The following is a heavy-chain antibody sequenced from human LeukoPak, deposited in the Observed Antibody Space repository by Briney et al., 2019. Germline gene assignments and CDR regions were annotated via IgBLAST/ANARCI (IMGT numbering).Heavy chain of an antibody. CDR2: FYYGGST. Sequence: SETLSLTCTVSGGSISGSSHYWAWIRQPPGKGLEWIGHFYYGGSTYYNPSLKSRVTISVDTSKNQFSVELTSVTAADTAVYYCARAIGIVGATYYYGMVVWGQGTTVTVSS. V-gene: IGHV4-39*07. CDR1: GGSISGSSHY. D-gene: IGHD1-26*01. CDR3: ARAIGIVGATYYYGMVV. J-gene: IGHJ6*02.